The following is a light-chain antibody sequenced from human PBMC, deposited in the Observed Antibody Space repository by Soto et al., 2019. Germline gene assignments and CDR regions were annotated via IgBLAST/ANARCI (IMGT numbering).Light chain of an antibody. CDR2: NTS. V-gene: IGKV3-15*01. J-gene: IGKJ2*01. CDR1: QSVCSN. CDR3: QQYNNWPLYP. Sequence: EIVMTQSPATLSVSPGERATLSCRASQSVCSNLAWYQQKPGQAPRLVIYNTSIRPTAIPARFSGSGSGTAFTLTISSLLSEDFAVYYCQQYNNWPLYPLGQGTMLEI.